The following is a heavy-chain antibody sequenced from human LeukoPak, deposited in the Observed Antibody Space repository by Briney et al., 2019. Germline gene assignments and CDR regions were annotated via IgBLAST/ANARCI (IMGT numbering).Heavy chain of an antibody. Sequence: GGSLRLSCAASGFTFSSYGMDWVRQAPGKGLEWVAVISYEGSNKYYADSGKGRFTISRDNSKNTLYLQMNSLRAEDTGVYSCAKSVHSGSSNYYYYYGMDVWGQGTTVTVSS. CDR2: ISYEGSNK. CDR1: GFTFSSYG. CDR3: AKSVHSGSSNYYYYYGMDV. J-gene: IGHJ6*02. V-gene: IGHV3-30*18. D-gene: IGHD6-13*01.